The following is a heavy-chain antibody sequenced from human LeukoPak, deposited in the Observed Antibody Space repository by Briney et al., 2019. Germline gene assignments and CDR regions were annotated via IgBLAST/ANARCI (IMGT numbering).Heavy chain of an antibody. J-gene: IGHJ5*02. CDR3: ARDRCRSSSTSCYGGNWFDP. Sequence: SVKVSCKASGGTFSSYAISWVRQAPGQGHEWMGRIIPIFGIANYAQKFQGRVTITADKSTSTAYMELSSLRSEDTAVYYCARDRCRSSSTSCYGGNWFDPWGQGTLVTVSS. V-gene: IGHV1-69*04. CDR1: GGTFSSYA. D-gene: IGHD2-2*01. CDR2: IIPIFGIA.